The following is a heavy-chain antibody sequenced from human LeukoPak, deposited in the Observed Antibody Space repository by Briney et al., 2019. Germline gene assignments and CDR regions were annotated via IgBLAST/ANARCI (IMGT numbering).Heavy chain of an antibody. CDR2: IYHSGST. Sequence: PSETLSLTCAVSGYSISSGYYWGWIRQPPGKGLEWIGSIYHSGSTYYNPSLKSRVTISVDTSKNQFSLKLSSVTAADTAVYYCARRDLSGWYYFDYWGQGTLVTVSS. CDR3: ARRDLSGWYYFDY. J-gene: IGHJ4*02. CDR1: GYSISSGYY. V-gene: IGHV4-38-2*01. D-gene: IGHD6-19*01.